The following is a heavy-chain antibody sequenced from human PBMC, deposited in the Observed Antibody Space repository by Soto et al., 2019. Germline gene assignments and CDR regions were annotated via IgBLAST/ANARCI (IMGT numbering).Heavy chain of an antibody. CDR2: IYYSGST. J-gene: IGHJ4*02. V-gene: IGHV4-59*01. CDR3: ARVPGVWSAGAHFDS. D-gene: IGHD3-3*01. Sequence: PXETLSLTCTVSGGSISSYYWSWIRQPPGKGLEWIGYIYYSGSTNYNPSLKSRVTISVDTSKNQFSLKLSSVTAADTAVYYCARVPGVWSAGAHFDSWGQGTLATVSS. CDR1: GGSISSYY.